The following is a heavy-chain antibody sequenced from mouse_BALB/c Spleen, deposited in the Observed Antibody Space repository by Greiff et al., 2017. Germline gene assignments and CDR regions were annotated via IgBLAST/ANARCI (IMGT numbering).Heavy chain of an antibody. Sequence: QVQLQQSGAELAKPGASVKMSCKASGYTFTSYWMHWVKQRPGQGLEWIGYINPSTGYTEYNQKFKDKATLTADKSSSTAYMQLSSLTSEDSAVYYCARPKPGSSYPYYAMDYWGQGTSVTVAS. CDR1: GYTFTSYW. V-gene: IGHV1-7*01. D-gene: IGHD1-1*01. CDR3: ARPKPGSSYPYYAMDY. J-gene: IGHJ4*01. CDR2: INPSTGYT.